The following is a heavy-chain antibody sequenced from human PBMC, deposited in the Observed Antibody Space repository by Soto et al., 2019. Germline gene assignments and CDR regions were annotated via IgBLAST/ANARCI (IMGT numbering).Heavy chain of an antibody. CDR3: ARLRALFLEWPYMTYFDY. CDR2: IYYSGST. V-gene: IGHV4-39*01. J-gene: IGHJ4*02. CDR1: GGSISSSSYY. Sequence: SETLSLTCTVSGGSISSSSYYWGWIRQPPGKGLEWIGSIYYSGSTYYNPSLKSRVTISVDTSKNQFSLKLSSVTAADTAVYYCARLRALFLEWPYMTYFDYWGQGTLVTVSS. D-gene: IGHD3-3*01.